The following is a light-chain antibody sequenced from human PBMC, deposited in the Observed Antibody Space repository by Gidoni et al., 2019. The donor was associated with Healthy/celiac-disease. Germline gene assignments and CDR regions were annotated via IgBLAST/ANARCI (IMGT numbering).Light chain of an antibody. CDR2: KVS. Sequence: VVMTQSPLSLPVTLGQPASISCRSSQSLVYSDGNTYLNWCQQKPGQSPRRVIYKVSNRDSGVPDRFSGSGSGTDFTLKISRVEAENVGVYKCMQGTHWPPTFGQGTKVEIK. V-gene: IGKV2-30*01. CDR1: QSLVYSDGNTY. CDR3: MQGTHWPPT. J-gene: IGKJ1*01.